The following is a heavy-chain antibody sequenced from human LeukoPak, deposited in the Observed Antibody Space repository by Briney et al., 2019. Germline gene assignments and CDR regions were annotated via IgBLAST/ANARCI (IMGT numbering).Heavy chain of an antibody. CDR1: GFTFSNYG. J-gene: IGHJ4*02. Sequence: GGSLRLSCAASGFTFSNYGMHWIRQAPGKGLEWVAVISYDGSTTYYADSVKGRFTISRDSSKNTLYLQMNSLRAEDTAVYYCAKEYSSGWVDYWGQGTLVTVSS. CDR2: ISYDGSTT. D-gene: IGHD6-19*01. CDR3: AKEYSSGWVDY. V-gene: IGHV3-30*18.